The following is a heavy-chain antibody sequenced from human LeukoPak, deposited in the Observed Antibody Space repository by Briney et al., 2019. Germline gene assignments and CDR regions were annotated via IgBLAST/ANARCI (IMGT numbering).Heavy chain of an antibody. CDR3: AKDRYYDFWSGYYIGDN. V-gene: IGHV3-23*01. CDR1: GFTFSSYS. J-gene: IGHJ4*02. Sequence: GGSLRLSCAASGFTFSSYSMNWVRQTPGRGLEWVSAMSGSGTSTYYVDSVKGRFTISRDTSKSTVYLQMNSLRAEDTALYYCAKDRYYDFWSGYYIGDNWGQGTLVTVSS. D-gene: IGHD3-3*01. CDR2: MSGSGTST.